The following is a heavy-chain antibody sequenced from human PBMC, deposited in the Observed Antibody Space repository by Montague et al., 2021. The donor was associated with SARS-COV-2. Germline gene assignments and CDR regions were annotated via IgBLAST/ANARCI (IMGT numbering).Heavy chain of an antibody. CDR3: AHRGMIRGLIFDY. V-gene: IGHV2-5*01. CDR1: GFSLRSDDEG. D-gene: IGHD3-10*01. CDR2: IYWNGDK. J-gene: IGHJ4*02. Sequence: PALVKPTQTLTLTCTFSGFSLRSDDEGVAWIRQSPEQALEWLAVIYWNGDKRYSPSLQRRLTITKDTSENQVVLTMTNMDPVDTATYYCAHRGMIRGLIFDYWGQGTLVTVSS.